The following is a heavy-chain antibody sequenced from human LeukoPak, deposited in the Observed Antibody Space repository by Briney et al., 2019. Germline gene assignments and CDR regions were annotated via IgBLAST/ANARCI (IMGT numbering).Heavy chain of an antibody. J-gene: IGHJ4*02. D-gene: IGHD1-14*01. CDR3: ARDVYGPGDY. CDR2: INSDGSGP. CDR1: GFTFSNYW. Sequence: GGSLRLSCVASGFTFSNYWTHWVRQAPEKGLMWVSKINSDGSGPDYADSVKGRFTISRDNAKNTLYLQMNSLRAEDTAVYYCARDVYGPGDYWGQGTLVTVSS. V-gene: IGHV3-74*01.